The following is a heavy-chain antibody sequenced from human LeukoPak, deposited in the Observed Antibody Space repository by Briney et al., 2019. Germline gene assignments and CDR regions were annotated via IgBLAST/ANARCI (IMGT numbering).Heavy chain of an antibody. D-gene: IGHD6-19*01. Sequence: PSETLSLTCSVSGGSISSSYWSWIRQPPGKGLEWIGEINHSGSTNYNPSLKSRVTISVDTSKNQFSLKLSSVTAADTAVYYCARRGQWLVRETYFDYWGQGTLVTVSS. V-gene: IGHV4-34*01. CDR1: GGSISSSY. CDR2: INHSGST. CDR3: ARRGQWLVRETYFDY. J-gene: IGHJ4*02.